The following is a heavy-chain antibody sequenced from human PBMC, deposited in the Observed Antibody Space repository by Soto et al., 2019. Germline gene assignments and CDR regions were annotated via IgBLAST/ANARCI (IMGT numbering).Heavy chain of an antibody. D-gene: IGHD2-21*02. CDR2: IIPLFGTP. V-gene: IGHV1-69*01. CDR1: GATFSTTG. CDR3: ARASPVICGGDPCYRLDSSFAS. Sequence: QVQLVQSGAEVRKPGSSLRVSCKSSGATFSTTGISWVRQAPGQGLEWMGGIIPLFGTPKYARKFQGRVSITADESTNTVYMELNSIRPDDAAVYYCARASPVICGGDPCYRLDSSFASWGQGSLVIVSS. J-gene: IGHJ5*01.